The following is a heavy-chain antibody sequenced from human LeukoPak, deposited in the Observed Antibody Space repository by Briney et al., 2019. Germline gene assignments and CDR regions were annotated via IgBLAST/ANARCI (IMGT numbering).Heavy chain of an antibody. J-gene: IGHJ3*02. D-gene: IGHD3-22*01. CDR2: IYYSGSN. Sequence: PSETLSLTCTVSGGSISSYYWSWLRQPPGKGLEWVGYIYYSGSNNYNPSLKSRVTISVDTSKNQFSLKLSSVTAADTAVYYCARGPDYYDSSGYYGDAFDIWGQGTMVTVSS. CDR3: ARGPDYYDSSGYYGDAFDI. CDR1: GGSISSYY. V-gene: IGHV4-59*01.